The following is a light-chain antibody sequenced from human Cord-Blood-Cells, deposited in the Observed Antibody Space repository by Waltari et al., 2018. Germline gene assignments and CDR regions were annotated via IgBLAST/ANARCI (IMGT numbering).Light chain of an antibody. CDR2: DAS. Sequence: RIAHHPSSLPSPVRDRVPTSCQASQDISNYLNWYQQKPGKAPKLLIYDASNLETGVPSRFSGSGSGTDFTFTISSLQPEDIATYYCQQYDNLPPLTFGRGTKVEIK. V-gene: IGKV1-33*01. J-gene: IGKJ4*02. CDR3: QQYDNLPPLT. CDR1: QDISNY.